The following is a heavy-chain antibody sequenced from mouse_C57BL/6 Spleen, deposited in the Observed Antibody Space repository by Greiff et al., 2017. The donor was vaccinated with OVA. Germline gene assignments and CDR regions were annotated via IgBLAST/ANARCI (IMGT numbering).Heavy chain of an antibody. J-gene: IGHJ2*01. V-gene: IGHV1-82*01. D-gene: IGHD2-3*01. CDR3: ARGGYYAFYYFDY. Sequence: QVQLQQSGPELVKPGASVKISCKASGYAFSSSWMNWVKQRPGKGLEWIGRLYPGDGDTNYNGKFKGKATLTADKSSSTAYMQLSSLTSEDSAIYFCARGGYYAFYYFDYWGQGTTLTVSS. CDR2: LYPGDGDT. CDR1: GYAFSSSW.